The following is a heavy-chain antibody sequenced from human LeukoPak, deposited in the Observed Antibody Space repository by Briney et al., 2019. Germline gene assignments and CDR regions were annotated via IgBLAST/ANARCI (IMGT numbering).Heavy chain of an antibody. V-gene: IGHV4-39*01. D-gene: IGHD6-25*01. CDR2: YHNGYS. Sequence: SETLSLTCIVSGVSIRSDTYYWGWIRQPPGKGLEWIGNYHNGYSYYNPSLKSRVTISEDTSGNQFSLRVTSVTAADTAVYYCARLWDSTGLYFYYYMDVWGEGTTVTVSS. CDR1: GVSIRSDTYY. J-gene: IGHJ6*03. CDR3: ARLWDSTGLYFYYYMDV.